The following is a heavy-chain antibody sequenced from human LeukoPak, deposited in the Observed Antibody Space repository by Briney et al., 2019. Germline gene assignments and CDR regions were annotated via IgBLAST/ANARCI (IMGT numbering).Heavy chain of an antibody. D-gene: IGHD2-2*01. Sequence: VASVKVSCKASGGTFSSYAISWVRQAPGRGLEWMGGIIPIFGATNYAQKFQGRVTITTDESTSTAYMDLSSLRSEDTAVYYCASVPTAARYFDYWGQGTLVTVSS. CDR1: GGTFSSYA. V-gene: IGHV1-69*05. J-gene: IGHJ4*02. CDR3: ASVPTAARYFDY. CDR2: IIPIFGAT.